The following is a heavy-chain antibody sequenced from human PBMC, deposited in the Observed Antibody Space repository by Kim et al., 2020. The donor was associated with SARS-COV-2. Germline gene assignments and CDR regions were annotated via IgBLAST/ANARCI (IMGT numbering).Heavy chain of an antibody. D-gene: IGHD6-13*01. CDR3: AKAHSSSWSRPYYYYGMDV. CDR1: GFTFSSYA. Sequence: GGSLRLSCAASGFTFSSYAMSWVRQAPGKGLEWVSAISGSGGSTYYADSVKGRFTISRDNSKNTLYLQMNSLRAEDTAVYYCAKAHSSSWSRPYYYYGMDVWGQGTTVTVSS. CDR2: ISGSGGST. V-gene: IGHV3-23*01. J-gene: IGHJ6*02.